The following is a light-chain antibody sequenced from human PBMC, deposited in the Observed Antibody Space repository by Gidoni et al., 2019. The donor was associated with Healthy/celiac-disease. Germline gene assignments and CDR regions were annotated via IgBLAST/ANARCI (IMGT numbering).Light chain of an antibody. CDR2: WAS. CDR3: QQYYSTPHT. J-gene: IGKJ4*01. V-gene: IGKV4-1*01. CDR1: RGVLYSSNNKNY. Sequence: DIVMTQSPDSLVVSLGERATINCKSSRGVLYSSNNKNYLAWYQQKPGQPPRLLIYWASTRESGVPDRFSGSGSGTDFTLTISSLQAEDVAVYYCQQYYSTPHTCXGXTKVEIK.